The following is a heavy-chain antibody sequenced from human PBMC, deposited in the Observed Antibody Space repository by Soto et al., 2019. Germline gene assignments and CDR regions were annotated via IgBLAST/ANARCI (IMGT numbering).Heavy chain of an antibody. D-gene: IGHD1-26*01. V-gene: IGHV4-59*01. Sequence: SETLSLTCTVSGGSISSYYWSWIRQPPGKGLEWIGYIYYSGSTNYNPSLKSRVTISVDTSKNQFSLKLSSVTAADTAVYYCAGSGRYYNNWFDPWGQGTLVTVSS. CDR1: GGSISSYY. CDR2: IYYSGST. J-gene: IGHJ5*02. CDR3: AGSGRYYNNWFDP.